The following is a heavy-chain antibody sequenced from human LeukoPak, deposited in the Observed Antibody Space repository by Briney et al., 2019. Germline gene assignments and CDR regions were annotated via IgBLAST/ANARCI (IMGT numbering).Heavy chain of an antibody. CDR3: ARDRGVGATDFDY. CDR2: INPNSGGT. V-gene: IGHV1-2*02. J-gene: IGHJ4*02. CDR1: GYTFTGDY. D-gene: IGHD1-26*01. Sequence: GASVKVSCKXSGYTFTGDYMHWVRQAPGQGLEWMGRINPNSGGTNYSQKFQGRVTMTRDTSISTAYMELSRLRSDDTAVYYCARDRGVGATDFDYWGQGTLVTVSS.